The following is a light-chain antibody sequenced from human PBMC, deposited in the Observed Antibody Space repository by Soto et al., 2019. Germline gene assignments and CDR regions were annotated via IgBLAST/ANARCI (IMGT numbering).Light chain of an antibody. CDR3: QQYTAFSRT. CDR1: ESISTW. Sequence: DIQMTQSPSTLSPSVGDRVTITCRASESISTWLAWYQQKPGKAPKLLIYDASNLESGVPSRFSGSGSGTEFTLTISSLQPGDFATYYCQQYTAFSRTFGQAPKVAI. CDR2: DAS. J-gene: IGKJ1*01. V-gene: IGKV1-5*01.